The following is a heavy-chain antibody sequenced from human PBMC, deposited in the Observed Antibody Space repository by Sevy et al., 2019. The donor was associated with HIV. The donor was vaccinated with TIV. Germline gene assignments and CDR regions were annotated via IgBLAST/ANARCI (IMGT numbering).Heavy chain of an antibody. J-gene: IGHJ6*02. V-gene: IGHV3-30-3*01. CDR2: ISYDESDN. CDR1: GFAFSDYFA. CDR3: ARPRANYVDHCVFFAMDV. Sequence: GGCLRLSCAASGFAFSDYFAMHWVRQAPGKGLEWVALISYDESDNYYADSVKGRFTISRDNFKNTLYLQMNSLTTEDTAEYYCARPRANYVDHCVFFAMDVWGQGTTVTVSS. D-gene: IGHD4-17*01.